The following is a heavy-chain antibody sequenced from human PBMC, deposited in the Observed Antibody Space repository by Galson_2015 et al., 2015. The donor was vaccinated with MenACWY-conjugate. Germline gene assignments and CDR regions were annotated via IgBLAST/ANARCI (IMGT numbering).Heavy chain of an antibody. D-gene: IGHD3-22*01. Sequence: CAISGDSVSSQSAAWNWIRRSPSRGLEWLGRTYYRSKWSTDYAVSLRSRITVNPDTSRNQFSLQLNSVTPEDTAVYYCARKRPDSSGFDYWGQGTLVTVSS. CDR1: GDSVSSQSAA. J-gene: IGHJ4*02. CDR2: TYYRSKWST. V-gene: IGHV6-1*01. CDR3: ARKRPDSSGFDY.